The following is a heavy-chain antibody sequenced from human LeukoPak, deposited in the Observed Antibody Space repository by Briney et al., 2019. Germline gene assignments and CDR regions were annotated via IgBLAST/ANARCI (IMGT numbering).Heavy chain of an antibody. CDR1: GYIFTDYY. CDR2: INPNSGGT. J-gene: IGHJ4*02. D-gene: IGHD2-15*01. Sequence: ASVKVSCKASGYIFTDYYMHWVRQAPGQGLEWMGWINPNSGGTNYAQKFQGRVTMTRDTSISTAYMELSRLRSDDTAVYYCARAHSSRGRHAPYYFDYWGQGTLVTVSS. CDR3: ARAHSSRGRHAPYYFDY. V-gene: IGHV1-2*02.